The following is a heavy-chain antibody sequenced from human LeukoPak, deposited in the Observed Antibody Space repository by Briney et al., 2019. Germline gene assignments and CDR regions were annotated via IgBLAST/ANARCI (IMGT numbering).Heavy chain of an antibody. D-gene: IGHD3-16*01. J-gene: IGHJ6*02. CDR3: ARGGGLDV. CDR1: GFTFRNYV. Sequence: GGSLRLSCAASGFTFRNYVIHWVRQAPGKGPEWVAVTSSDLKANYYADSVKGRFTISRDNAKISLYLQMSNLRAEDTAVYFCARGGGLDVWGQGATVTVSS. V-gene: IGHV3-30*03. CDR2: TSSDLKAN.